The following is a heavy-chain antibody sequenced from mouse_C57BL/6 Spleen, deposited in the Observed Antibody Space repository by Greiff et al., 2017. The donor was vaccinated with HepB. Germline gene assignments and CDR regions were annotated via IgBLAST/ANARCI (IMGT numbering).Heavy chain of an antibody. CDR1: GYAFSSSW. Sequence: LVESGPELVKPGASVKISCKASGYAFSSSWMNWVKQRPGKGLEWIGRIYPGDGDTNYNGKFKGKATLTADKSSSTAYMQLSSLTSEDSAVYFCARSTTTVGGTYAMDYWGQGTSVTVSS. V-gene: IGHV1-82*01. CDR2: IYPGDGDT. D-gene: IGHD1-1*01. CDR3: ARSTTTVGGTYAMDY. J-gene: IGHJ4*01.